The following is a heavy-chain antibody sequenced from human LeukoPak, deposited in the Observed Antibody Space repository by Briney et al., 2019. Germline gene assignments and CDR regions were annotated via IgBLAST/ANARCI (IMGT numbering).Heavy chain of an antibody. CDR3: ARDELRDCSGTSCSEDGY. D-gene: IGHD2-2*01. CDR1: GYTLTELS. V-gene: IGHV1-24*01. J-gene: IGHJ4*02. CDR2: FDPEDGET. Sequence: ASVKVSCKVSGYTLTELSMHWVRQAPGKGLEWMGGFDPEDGETIYAQKFQGRVTITADKSTSTAYMEVSSLRSEDTAVYYCARDELRDCSGTSCSEDGYWGQGTLVTVSS.